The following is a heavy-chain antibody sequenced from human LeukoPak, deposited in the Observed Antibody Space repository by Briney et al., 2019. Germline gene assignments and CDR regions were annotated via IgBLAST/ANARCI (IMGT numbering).Heavy chain of an antibody. V-gene: IGHV3-66*01. D-gene: IGHD6-13*01. J-gene: IGHJ4*02. Sequence: GGSLRLSCAASGFTFSDYYMSWIRQAPGKGLEWVSVIYSGGSTYYADSVKGRFTISRDNSKNTLYLQMNSLRAEDTAVYYCARGGSSSWALAYYWGQGTLVTVSS. CDR2: IYSGGST. CDR1: GFTFSDYY. CDR3: ARGGSSSWALAYY.